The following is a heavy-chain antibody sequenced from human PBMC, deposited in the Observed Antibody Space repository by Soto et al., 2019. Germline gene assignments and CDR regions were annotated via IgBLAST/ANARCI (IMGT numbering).Heavy chain of an antibody. CDR3: ARDGGRDGYFGNWLDP. CDR1: GGTFSNYA. CDR2: IIPIFGTT. J-gene: IGHJ5*02. Sequence: QVQLVQSGAEVKKPGSSVKVSCKASGGTFSNYAISWVRQAPGQGREWVGGIIPIFGTTNFAQKFQGRVTITADESTTTAYMELSGLRSEDTAVYYCARDGGRDGYFGNWLDPWGQGTLVTVSS. V-gene: IGHV1-69*12. D-gene: IGHD5-12*01.